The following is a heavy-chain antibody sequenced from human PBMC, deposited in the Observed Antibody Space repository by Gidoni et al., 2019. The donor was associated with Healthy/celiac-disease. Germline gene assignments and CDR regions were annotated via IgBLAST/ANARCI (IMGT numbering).Heavy chain of an antibody. CDR3: AVTTVTFDY. CDR1: GYTFTSYY. Sequence: QVQLVQSGAEVKQPGVSVTVSCKASGYTFTSYYMHWVRQAPGQGLEWMGIIKLSGGSTSYGQKFQGRVTMTRDPSTSTVYMELGSLRSEDTAVYYCAVTTVTFDYWGQGPLVTVSS. CDR2: IKLSGGST. D-gene: IGHD4-17*01. V-gene: IGHV1-46*01. J-gene: IGHJ4*02.